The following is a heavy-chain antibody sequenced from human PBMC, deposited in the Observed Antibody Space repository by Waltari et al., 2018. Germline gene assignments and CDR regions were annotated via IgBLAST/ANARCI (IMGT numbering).Heavy chain of an antibody. CDR3: ARDRNEYAGYFGGFDY. V-gene: IGHV4-59*01. Sequence: QVQLQESGPGLVKPSETLSLTCTVSGGSISSYYWSWIRQPPGKGLEWIGYIYYSGSTNYNPSLKSRVTISVDTSKNQFSLKLSSVTAADTAVYYCARDRNEYAGYFGGFDYWGQGTLVTVSS. D-gene: IGHD3-16*01. CDR1: GGSISSYY. J-gene: IGHJ4*02. CDR2: IYYSGST.